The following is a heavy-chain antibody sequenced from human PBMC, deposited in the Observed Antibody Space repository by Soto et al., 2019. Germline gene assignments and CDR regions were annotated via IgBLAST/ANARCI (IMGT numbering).Heavy chain of an antibody. CDR2: ISSSSSYT. CDR3: ATDHTGILTGYYRPEV. D-gene: IGHD3-9*01. V-gene: IGHV3-11*06. Sequence: PGGSVRLSCAASGFTFSDYYMSWIRQAPGKGQEWVSYISSSSSYTNYADSVKGRFTISRDNATSSLYLHMNSLRAEDTPVYYRATDHTGILTGYYRPEVWG. J-gene: IGHJ6*03. CDR1: GFTFSDYY.